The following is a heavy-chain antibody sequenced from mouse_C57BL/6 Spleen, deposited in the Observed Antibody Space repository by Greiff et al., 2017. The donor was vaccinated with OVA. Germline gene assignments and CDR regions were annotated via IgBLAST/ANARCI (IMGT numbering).Heavy chain of an antibody. CDR3: ARDLDLAMDY. CDR1: GFTFSDYY. J-gene: IGHJ4*01. CDR2: INYDGSST. V-gene: IGHV5-16*01. Sequence: DVQLVESEGGLVQPGSSMKLSCTASGFTFSDYYMAWVRQVPEKGLEWVANINYDGSSTYYLDSLKSRFIISRDNAKNILYLQMSSLKSEDTATYYCARDLDLAMDYWGQGTSVTVSS.